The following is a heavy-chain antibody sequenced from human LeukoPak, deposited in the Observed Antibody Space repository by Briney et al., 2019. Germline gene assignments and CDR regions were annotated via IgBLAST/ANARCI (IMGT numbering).Heavy chain of an antibody. V-gene: IGHV4-39*07. CDR1: GGSISSSSYY. D-gene: IGHD1-26*01. CDR2: IYYSGST. CDR3: ARWLVGATFFDY. Sequence: SETLSLTCTVSGGSISSSSYYWGWIRQPPGKGLEWIGSIYYSGSTYYNPSLKSRVTISVDTSKNQFSLKLSSVTAADTAVYYCARWLVGATFFDYWGQGTLVTVSS. J-gene: IGHJ4*02.